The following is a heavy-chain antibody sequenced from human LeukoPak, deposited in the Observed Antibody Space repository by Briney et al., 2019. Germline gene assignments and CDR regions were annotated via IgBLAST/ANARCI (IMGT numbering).Heavy chain of an antibody. CDR1: GFTFSSYG. CDR3: ARAPQWLANYFDY. Sequence: GSLRLSCAASGFTFSSYGMHWVRQPPGKGLEWIGEINHSGSTNYNPSLKSRVTISVDTSKNQFSLKLSSVTAADTAVYYCARAPQWLANYFDYWGQGTLVTVSS. CDR2: INHSGST. V-gene: IGHV4-34*01. J-gene: IGHJ4*02. D-gene: IGHD6-19*01.